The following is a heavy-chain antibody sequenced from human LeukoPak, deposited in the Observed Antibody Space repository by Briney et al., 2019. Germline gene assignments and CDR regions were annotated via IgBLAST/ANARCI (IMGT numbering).Heavy chain of an antibody. J-gene: IGHJ4*02. V-gene: IGHV3-30*04. CDR3: ARDRHSSSWYSGYFDY. CDR2: ISYDGSNK. CDR1: GFTFSSYA. D-gene: IGHD6-13*01. Sequence: GGSLRLSCAASGFTFSSYAMHWVRQAPGKGPEWVAGISYDGSNKYYADSVKGRFTISRDNSKNTLYLQMNSLRAEDTAVYYCARDRHSSSWYSGYFDYWGQGTLVTVSS.